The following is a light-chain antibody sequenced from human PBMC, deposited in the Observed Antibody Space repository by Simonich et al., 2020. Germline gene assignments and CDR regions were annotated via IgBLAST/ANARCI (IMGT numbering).Light chain of an antibody. CDR2: AAS. CDR3: QQYYSYPRT. CDR1: KGISSY. Sequence: AIRMTPSPSSFSASTGDRVTITCRASKGISSYLAWYHQKPGKAPKLLIYAASTVKSGVPSRFRGSGSGTDFTLTISCLQSEDFATYYCQQYYSYPRTFGQGTKVEIK. J-gene: IGKJ1*01. V-gene: IGKV1-8*01.